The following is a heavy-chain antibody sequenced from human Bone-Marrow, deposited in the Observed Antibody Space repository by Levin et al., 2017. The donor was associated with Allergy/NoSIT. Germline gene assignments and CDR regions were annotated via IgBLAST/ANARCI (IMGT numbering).Heavy chain of an antibody. D-gene: IGHD3-3*01. CDR2: ISDNGGNK. Sequence: GGSLRLSCAASGFTFSHFVMHWVRQAPGKGLEWVALISDNGGNKYYADAVKGRFTISRDNSKDTLHLQLNSLRVEDTAVYYCVRDFYDCWSSERVEDCWGQGTLVTVSS. CDR1: GFTFSHFV. J-gene: IGHJ4*02. V-gene: IGHV3-30-3*01. CDR3: VRDFYDCWSSERVEDC.